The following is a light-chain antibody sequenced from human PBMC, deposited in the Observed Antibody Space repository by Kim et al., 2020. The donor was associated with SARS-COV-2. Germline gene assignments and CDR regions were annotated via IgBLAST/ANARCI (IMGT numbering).Light chain of an antibody. J-gene: IGLJ3*02. CDR3: GTWDSSLSARV. V-gene: IGLV1-51*01. CDR2: DNY. CDR1: SSNIENNY. Sequence: QKVTSSCSGSSSNIENNYVSWYQQLPGTAPKLLIYDNYKRPSGIPDRFSASKSGTSATLDITGLQTGDEADYYCGTWDSSLSARVFGGGTQLTVL.